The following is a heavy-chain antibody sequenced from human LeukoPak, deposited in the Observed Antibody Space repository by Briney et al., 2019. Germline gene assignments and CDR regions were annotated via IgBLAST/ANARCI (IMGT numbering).Heavy chain of an antibody. D-gene: IGHD3-10*01. CDR1: GGSFSGYY. CDR3: ARFPRGYYGSGAPYGMDV. Sequence: SETLSLTCAVYGGSFSGYYWSWIRQPPGKGLGWIGEINHSGSTDYNPSLKSRVTMSVDTSKNQFSLKLSSVTAADTAVYYCARFPRGYYGSGAPYGMDVWGQGTTITVSS. J-gene: IGHJ6*02. V-gene: IGHV4-34*10. CDR2: INHSGST.